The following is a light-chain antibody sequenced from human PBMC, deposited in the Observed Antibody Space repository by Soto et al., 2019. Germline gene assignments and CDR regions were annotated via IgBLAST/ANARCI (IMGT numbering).Light chain of an antibody. CDR2: GAS. CDR1: QSVSSN. J-gene: IGKJ4*01. Sequence: EVVMTQSPATLSVSLGDRATLSCRASQSVSSNLAWYQQKPGQAPRLLIYGASTRATDIPARFSGSGSGTEFTLTISSPQSQDFAVYSCQQYNNWPLTFGGGTKVEIK. CDR3: QQYNNWPLT. V-gene: IGKV3-15*01.